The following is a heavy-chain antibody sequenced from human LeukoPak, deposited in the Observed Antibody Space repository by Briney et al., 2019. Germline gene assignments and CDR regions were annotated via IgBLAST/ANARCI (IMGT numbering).Heavy chain of an antibody. Sequence: PSETLSLTCTVSGGSISSYYWSWIRQPPGKGLEWIGYIYYSGSTNYNPSLKSRVTISVDTSKNQFSLKLSSVTAADTAVYYCARDTYYYDSSRYYFDYWGQGTLVTVSS. J-gene: IGHJ4*02. D-gene: IGHD3-22*01. CDR3: ARDTYYYDSSRYYFDY. CDR1: GGSISSYY. V-gene: IGHV4-59*01. CDR2: IYYSGST.